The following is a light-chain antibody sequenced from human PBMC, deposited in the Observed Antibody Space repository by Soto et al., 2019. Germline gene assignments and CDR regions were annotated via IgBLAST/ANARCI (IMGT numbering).Light chain of an antibody. CDR1: RSVSSN. CDR3: QQYNNWPRT. CDR2: GAS. Sequence: IVVTQGRATLSVSPGETATLSCRASRSVSSNLAWYQQRLGQTPRLLISGASTRATGIPARFSGSVSGTEFILTISSLQSEDFAIYYCQQYNNWPRTSGQGTKVDI. V-gene: IGKV3-15*01. J-gene: IGKJ1*01.